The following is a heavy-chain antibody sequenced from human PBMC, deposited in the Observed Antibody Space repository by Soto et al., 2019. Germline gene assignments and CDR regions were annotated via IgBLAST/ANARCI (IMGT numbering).Heavy chain of an antibody. CDR3: ARRLVPDYGAWQYFDY. CDR1: GASITSGDSY. D-gene: IGHD4-17*01. J-gene: IGHJ4*02. Sequence: QVHLQESGPGLVRPSQTLSLTCTVSGASITSGDSYWSWIRQPPGKGLEWIGYIYSRGSTYYNPSFRSRFTISIDTSKNQFSLRLSSVTAADTAVYYCARRLVPDYGAWQYFDYWGQGALLTVSS. CDR2: IYSRGST. V-gene: IGHV4-30-4*01.